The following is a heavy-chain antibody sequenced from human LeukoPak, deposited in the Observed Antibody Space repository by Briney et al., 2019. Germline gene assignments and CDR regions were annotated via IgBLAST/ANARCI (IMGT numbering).Heavy chain of an antibody. CDR2: IYTSGST. D-gene: IGHD6-13*01. Sequence: PSETLYLTCTVSGGSISSYYWSWIRQPPGKGLEWIGYIYTSGSTNYNPSLKSRVTISVDTSKNQFSLKLSSVTAADTAVYYCARHHSSSFFDYWGQGTLVTVSS. CDR1: GGSISSYY. V-gene: IGHV4-4*09. J-gene: IGHJ4*02. CDR3: ARHHSSSFFDY.